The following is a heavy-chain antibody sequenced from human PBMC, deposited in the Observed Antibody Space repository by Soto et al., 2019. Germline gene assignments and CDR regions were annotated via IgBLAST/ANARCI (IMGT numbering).Heavy chain of an antibody. CDR3: ARVLYYGSGSYSPYGMDV. J-gene: IGHJ6*02. Sequence: QVQVVQSGAKVKKPGSSVKVSCKTSGVSFNNNGIGWVRQAPGHGLEWMGGVSPPFRTSNYARKFQGRISITADASTGTVNMELSSLTSEDTAQYYCARVLYYGSGSYSPYGMDVWGQGTTVIVSS. D-gene: IGHD3-10*01. CDR2: VSPPFRTS. V-gene: IGHV1-69*01. CDR1: GVSFNNNG.